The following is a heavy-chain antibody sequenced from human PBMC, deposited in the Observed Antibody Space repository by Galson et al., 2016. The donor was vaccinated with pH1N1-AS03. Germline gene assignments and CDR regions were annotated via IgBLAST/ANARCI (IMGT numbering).Heavy chain of an antibody. J-gene: IGHJ4*02. D-gene: IGHD4-23*01. CDR3: AHRHGGNSHYFGY. CDR1: GFSHSASGVA. V-gene: IGHV2-5*02. Sequence: PALVKPTQTLTLTCTLSGFSHSASGVAVAWIRQPPGKALEWLAPIYWDDDKRYSPSLRDKLTITKDSSTNQVVLTMTNMDPVDTATYYCAHRHGGNSHYFGYWGPGTRVTVSA. CDR2: IYWDDDK.